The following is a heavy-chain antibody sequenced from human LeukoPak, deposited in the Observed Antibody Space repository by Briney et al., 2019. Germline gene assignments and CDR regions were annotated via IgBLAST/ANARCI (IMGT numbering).Heavy chain of an antibody. D-gene: IGHD3-9*01. CDR2: IRSKANSYAT. V-gene: IGHV3-73*01. CDR3: TRHAGDLRAPFDWSSYGMDV. Sequence: GGSLRLSCAASGFTFSGSAMHWVRQASGKGLEWVGRIRSKANSYATAYAASVKGRFTISRDDSKNTAYLQMNSLKTEDTAVYYCTRHAGDLRAPFDWSSYGMDVWGQGTTVTVSS. J-gene: IGHJ6*02. CDR1: GFTFSGSA.